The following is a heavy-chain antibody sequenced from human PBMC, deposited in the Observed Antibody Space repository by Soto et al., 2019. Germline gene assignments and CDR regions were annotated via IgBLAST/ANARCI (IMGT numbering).Heavy chain of an antibody. CDR1: GFTFSDYA. CDR2: VSHDGRNT. Sequence: VQLVESGGGVVQPGMSLRLSCAASGFTFSDYAMHWVRQAPGKGLEWVAVVSHDGRNTHYADSVKGRFTISRDSSKYTVSLEMTSLRAEDTAVYYCAKGGRQWLITSDFNYWGQGALVTVSS. V-gene: IGHV3-30*18. J-gene: IGHJ4*02. CDR3: AKGGRQWLITSDFNY. D-gene: IGHD6-19*01.